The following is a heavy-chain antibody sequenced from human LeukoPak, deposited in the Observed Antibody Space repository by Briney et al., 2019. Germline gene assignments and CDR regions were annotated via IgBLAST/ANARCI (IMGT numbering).Heavy chain of an antibody. J-gene: IGHJ4*02. D-gene: IGHD7-27*01. CDR3: ASETGDLDY. CDR2: INHSGST. CDR1: GGSFSGYY. Sequence: PPETLSLTCAVYGGSFSGYYWSWIRQPPGKGLEWIGEINHSGSTNYNPSLKSRVTVSVDTSKNQFSLKLSSVTAADTAVYYCASETGDLDYWGQGTLVTVSS. V-gene: IGHV4-34*01.